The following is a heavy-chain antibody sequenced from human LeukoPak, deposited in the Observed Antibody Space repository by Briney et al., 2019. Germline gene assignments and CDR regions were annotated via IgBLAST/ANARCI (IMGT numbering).Heavy chain of an antibody. Sequence: GGSLRLSCAASGFTFSSYAMSWVRQAPGKGLEWVSAVSDSGGSTYYADSVKGRFTISRDNSKNTLYLQMNSLRAEDTAVYYCAKAVHRYSDFWSGYYTDLYYYGMDVWGQGTTVTVSS. CDR3: AKAVHRYSDFWSGYYTDLYYYGMDV. J-gene: IGHJ6*02. CDR2: VSDSGGST. D-gene: IGHD3-3*02. CDR1: GFTFSSYA. V-gene: IGHV3-23*01.